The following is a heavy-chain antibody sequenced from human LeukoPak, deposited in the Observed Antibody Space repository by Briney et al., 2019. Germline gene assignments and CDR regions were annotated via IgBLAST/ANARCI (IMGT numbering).Heavy chain of an antibody. D-gene: IGHD6-13*01. CDR1: GGSISSVGYY. Sequence: PSETLSLTCAVSGGSISSVGYYWTWIRQHPGKGLEWIGYIYYSGSTYYNPSLKSRITISVDTSKNQFSLKLSSVTAADTAVYYCARVADPEEIAAAGIDYWGQGTLVTVSS. V-gene: IGHV4-31*11. CDR3: ARVADPEEIAAAGIDY. CDR2: IYYSGST. J-gene: IGHJ4*02.